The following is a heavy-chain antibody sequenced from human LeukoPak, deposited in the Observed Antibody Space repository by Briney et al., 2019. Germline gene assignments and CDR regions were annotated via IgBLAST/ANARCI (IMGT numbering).Heavy chain of an antibody. V-gene: IGHV3-23*01. CDR2: ISGSGGNT. CDR3: AKLHNLSSDY. D-gene: IGHD1-14*01. CDR1: GFTFSDYA. Sequence: GGSLRLSCAASGFTFSDYAMNWVRQAPGKGLEWVSTISGSGGNTYYAGSVKGRFTISRDNSKNTLYLQMNSLRAEDTAVYYCAKLHNLSSDYWGQGTLVTVSS. J-gene: IGHJ4*02.